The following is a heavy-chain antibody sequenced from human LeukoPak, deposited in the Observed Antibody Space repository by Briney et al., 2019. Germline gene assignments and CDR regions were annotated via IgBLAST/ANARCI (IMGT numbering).Heavy chain of an antibody. V-gene: IGHV3-11*06. CDR1: GFTFSDSY. J-gene: IGHJ4*02. CDR3: AKGASGYGSSWPEY. Sequence: GGSLRLSCAASGFTFSDSYMSWIRQAPGKGLEWVSYISSSSTYTDYAGSVKGRFTISRDNSKNTLYLQMNSLRAEDTAVFHCAKGASGYGSSWPEYWGQGTLVTVSS. CDR2: ISSSSTYT. D-gene: IGHD6-13*01.